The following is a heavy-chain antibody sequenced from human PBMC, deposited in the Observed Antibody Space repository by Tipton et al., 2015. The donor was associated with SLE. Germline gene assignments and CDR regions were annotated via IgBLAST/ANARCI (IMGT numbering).Heavy chain of an antibody. CDR2: VYTSGSA. CDR3: ARHDGQWDAFDI. CDR1: GGSLGSYF. D-gene: IGHD6-19*01. J-gene: IGHJ3*02. V-gene: IGHV4-59*08. Sequence: TLSLTCTVSGGSLGSYFWSWIRQPPGKGLEWIGRVYTSGSANYNPSLKSRVTISVDTSKNQFSLKLSSVTAADTAVYYCARHDGQWDAFDIWGQGTLVTVSS.